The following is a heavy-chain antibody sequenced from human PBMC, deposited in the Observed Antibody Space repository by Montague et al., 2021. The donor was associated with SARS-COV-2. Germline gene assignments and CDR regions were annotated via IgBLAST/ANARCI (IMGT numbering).Heavy chain of an antibody. D-gene: IGHD3-10*01. V-gene: IGHV4-39*01. CDR3: ARLAADEEEGFGGRVVIISAAEFDY. Sequence: SETLSLTCTVSGVSISSSSFYWAWIRQPPVKGLEWIGTIYYNGRTAYNPSLKSRVTMAVDTAKNQFSLKLNSVSAADTAVFYCARLAADEEEGFGGRVVIISAAEFDYWGQGTLVTVSS. CDR2: IYYNGRT. CDR1: GVSISSSSFY. J-gene: IGHJ4*02.